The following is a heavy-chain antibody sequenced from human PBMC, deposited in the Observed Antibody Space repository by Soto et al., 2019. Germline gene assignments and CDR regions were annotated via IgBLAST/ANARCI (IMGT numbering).Heavy chain of an antibody. Sequence: EVQLVESGGDLVQRGGSRRLSCLAPGFPFSVYSINWVRRAPGKGLEWFSYITSDTKTIKYADSVKGRFTISRDNAKNSVYLQMNSLRDEDTAVYYCARSVEGHFDYWGQGTVVTVSS. D-gene: IGHD6-19*01. V-gene: IGHV3-48*02. CDR2: ITSDTKTI. CDR1: GFPFSVYS. J-gene: IGHJ4*02. CDR3: ARSVEGHFDY.